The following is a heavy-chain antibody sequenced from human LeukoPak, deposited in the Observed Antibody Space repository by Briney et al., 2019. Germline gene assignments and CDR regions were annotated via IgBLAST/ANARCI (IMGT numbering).Heavy chain of an antibody. V-gene: IGHV1-46*01. Sequence: ASVKVSCKASGFIFTGYYMHWVRQAPGQGLEWMGIINPSGGSTSYAQKFQGRVTMTRDTSTSTVYMELSSLRSEDTAVYYCARSFPSGDDAFDIWGQGTMVTVSS. CDR2: INPSGGST. CDR1: GFIFTGYY. CDR3: ARSFPSGDDAFDI. J-gene: IGHJ3*02. D-gene: IGHD4-17*01.